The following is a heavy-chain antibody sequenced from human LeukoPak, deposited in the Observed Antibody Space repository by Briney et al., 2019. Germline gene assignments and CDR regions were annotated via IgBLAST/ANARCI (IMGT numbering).Heavy chain of an antibody. V-gene: IGHV3-30-3*01. J-gene: IGHJ4*02. CDR3: AKGDRWSGYPALRYYFDY. Sequence: PGGSLRLSCAASGITFSSYSMHWVRQAPGKGLEWVAVISYDGSNKYYADSVRGRFTISRDNSKNTLYLQMNSLRAEDTAVYYCAKGDRWSGYPALRYYFDYWGQGTLVTVSS. CDR2: ISYDGSNK. D-gene: IGHD3-3*01. CDR1: GITFSSYS.